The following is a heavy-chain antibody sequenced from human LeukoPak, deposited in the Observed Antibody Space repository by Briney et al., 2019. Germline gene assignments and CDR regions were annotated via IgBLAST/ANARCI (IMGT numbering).Heavy chain of an antibody. V-gene: IGHV3-33*01. J-gene: IGHJ4*02. Sequence: PGGSLRLSCAASGFNFRDSGMHWVRQAPGKGLEWVAVMWNDGITGKYADSVRGRFSASRDNSKNTVYLQMDSLRADDTSVYYCARDGSGWSSDYRGQGTLVTVSS. CDR2: MWNDGITG. CDR3: ARDGSGWSSDY. D-gene: IGHD6-19*01. CDR1: GFNFRDSG.